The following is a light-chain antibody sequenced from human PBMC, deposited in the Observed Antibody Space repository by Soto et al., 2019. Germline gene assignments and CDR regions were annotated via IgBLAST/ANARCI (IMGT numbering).Light chain of an antibody. Sequence: DIQMTQSPSSLSAFVGAGVSITCRASQDIRDYLAWYQQKPGKVPKLLIYAASTLQSGVPSRFSGSGSGTEFTLTISSLQPEDVATYYCQKYNSVPRTFGGGTKVEIK. CDR2: AAS. CDR3: QKYNSVPRT. V-gene: IGKV1-27*01. CDR1: QDIRDY. J-gene: IGKJ4*01.